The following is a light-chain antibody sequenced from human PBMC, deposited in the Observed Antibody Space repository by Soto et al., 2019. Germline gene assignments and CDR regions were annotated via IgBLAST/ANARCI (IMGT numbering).Light chain of an antibody. V-gene: IGKV3-15*01. CDR1: QSVSSN. CDR2: GAS. Sequence: EIVMTQSPAPLSVSPWKRATLSCRASQSVSSNLAWYRQKPGQAPRLLIYGASTRATGIPARFSGSGSGTEFTLTISSLQSEDFAVYYCQQYNNWPPLTFGGGTKVEIK. CDR3: QQYNNWPPLT. J-gene: IGKJ4*01.